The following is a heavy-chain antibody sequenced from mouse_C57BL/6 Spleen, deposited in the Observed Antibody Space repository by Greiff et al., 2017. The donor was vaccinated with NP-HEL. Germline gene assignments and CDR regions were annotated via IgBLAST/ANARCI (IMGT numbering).Heavy chain of an antibody. D-gene: IGHD1-1*01. V-gene: IGHV1-52*01. CDR2: IDPSDSET. Sequence: QVHVKQPGAELVRPGSSVKLSCKASGYTFTSYWMHWVKQRPIQGLEWIGNIDPSDSETHYNQKFKDKATLTVDKSSSTAYMQLSSLTSEDSAVYYCANDGSSQGFDYWGQGTTLTVSS. CDR1: GYTFTSYW. J-gene: IGHJ2*01. CDR3: ANDGSSQGFDY.